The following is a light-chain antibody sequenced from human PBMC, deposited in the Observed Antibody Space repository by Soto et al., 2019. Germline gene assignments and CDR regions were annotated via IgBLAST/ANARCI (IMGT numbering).Light chain of an antibody. CDR1: QRISTW. V-gene: IGKV1-5*02. J-gene: IGKJ1*01. CDR2: DAS. CDR3: QQYDDCPRT. Sequence: DLQGTQSLSTLSGSDGVGVTVVGGASQRISTWLAWYQQKPGKAPKLLISDASSLETGVPSRFSGSGSGTEFTLTISSLQSEDIATYYCQQYDDCPRTFGQGTKVDIK.